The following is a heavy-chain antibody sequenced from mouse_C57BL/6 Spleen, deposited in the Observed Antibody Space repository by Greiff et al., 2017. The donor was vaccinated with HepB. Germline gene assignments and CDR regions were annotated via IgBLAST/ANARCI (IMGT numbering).Heavy chain of an antibody. CDR3: ARHSSWAMDY. CDR1: GFTFSSYG. D-gene: IGHD1-1*01. CDR2: ISSGGSYT. J-gene: IGHJ4*01. V-gene: IGHV5-6*01. Sequence: VMLVESGGDLVKPGGSLKLSCAASGFTFSSYGMSWVRQTPDKRLEWVATISSGGSYTYFTDSVKGRFPISRDNTKNTLYLQMSSLKSEDTAMYYCARHSSWAMDYWGQGTSVTVSS.